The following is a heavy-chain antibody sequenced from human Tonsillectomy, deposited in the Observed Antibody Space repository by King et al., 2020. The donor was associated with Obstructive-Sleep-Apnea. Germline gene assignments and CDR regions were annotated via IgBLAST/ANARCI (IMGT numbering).Heavy chain of an antibody. CDR3: ARVRGVVGYFDY. J-gene: IGHJ4*02. CDR1: GGSISSYY. CDR2: IYYSGST. Sequence: QLQESGPGLVKPSETLSLTCTVSGGSISSYYWSWIRQPPGKGLEWIGYIYYSGSTNYNPSLKSRVTISVDTSKNQFSLKLSSVTAADTAVYYCARVRGVVGYFDYWGQGTLVTVSS. D-gene: IGHD2-2*01. V-gene: IGHV4-59*01.